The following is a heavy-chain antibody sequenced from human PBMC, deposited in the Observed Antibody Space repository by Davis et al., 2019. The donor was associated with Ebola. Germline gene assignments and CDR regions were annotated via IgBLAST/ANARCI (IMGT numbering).Heavy chain of an antibody. CDR2: INHSGST. J-gene: IGHJ5*02. D-gene: IGHD1-26*01. Sequence: MPGGSLRLSCAVHGGSFSGYYWSWIRQPPGKGLEWIGEINHSGSTNYNPSLKSRVTISVDTSKNQFSLKLSSVTAADTAVYYCARGYSGWFDPWGQGTLVTVSS. CDR3: ARGYSGWFDP. V-gene: IGHV4-34*01. CDR1: GGSFSGYY.